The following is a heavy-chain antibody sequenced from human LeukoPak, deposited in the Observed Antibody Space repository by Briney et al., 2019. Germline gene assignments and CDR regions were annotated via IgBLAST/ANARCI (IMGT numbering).Heavy chain of an antibody. CDR1: GFSFGSYE. Sequence: GGSLRLSCVASGFSFGSYEMTWVRQAPGKGLEWISYISSSGSTIYYADSVKGRFTISRDNAKNSLYLQMNSLRADDTAVYYCVREVGRSSGQWLADAFDIWGQGTMVTVSP. D-gene: IGHD6-19*01. CDR2: ISSSGSTI. J-gene: IGHJ3*02. CDR3: VREVGRSSGQWLADAFDI. V-gene: IGHV3-48*03.